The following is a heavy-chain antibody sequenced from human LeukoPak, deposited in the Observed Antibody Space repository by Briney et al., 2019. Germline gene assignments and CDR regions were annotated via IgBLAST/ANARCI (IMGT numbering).Heavy chain of an antibody. J-gene: IGHJ6*03. Sequence: SETLSLTCTVAGGSISSYYWSWLRQPPGKGLEWIGYIYYSGSTNYNPSLKSRVTISVDTSKNQFSLKLSSVTAADTAVYYCARVRNGYKDLYYYYMDVWGKGTTVTISS. CDR3: ARVRNGYKDLYYYYMDV. D-gene: IGHD5-24*01. CDR2: IYYSGST. V-gene: IGHV4-59*01. CDR1: GGSISSYY.